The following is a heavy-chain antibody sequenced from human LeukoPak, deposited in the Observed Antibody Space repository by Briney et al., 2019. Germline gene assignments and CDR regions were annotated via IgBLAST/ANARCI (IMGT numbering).Heavy chain of an antibody. CDR2: IWHDGSNK. CDR1: GFTFTSYG. Sequence: GGSLRLSCAASGFTFTSYGMHWVRQAPGKGLEWVAVIWHDGSNKYYADSVKGRFTISRDNSKSTLFLQINSLRAEDTAVYYCAGGHYYYDYWGQGALVTVSS. D-gene: IGHD3-16*01. CDR3: AGGHYYYDY. V-gene: IGHV3-33*01. J-gene: IGHJ4*02.